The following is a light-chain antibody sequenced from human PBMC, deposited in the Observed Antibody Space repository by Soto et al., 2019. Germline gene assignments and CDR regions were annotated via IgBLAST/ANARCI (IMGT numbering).Light chain of an antibody. CDR1: HAISNY. J-gene: IGKJ4*01. CDR3: QKYNGAPLT. Sequence: DIQMTQSPSSLSASVGDRVTITCRASHAISNYLAWYQQKPGKVPKLLIYAASTLQSGVPSRFSGSGSGTDFTLTISSPQPEDVATYYCQKYNGAPLTFGGGTKVEIK. CDR2: AAS. V-gene: IGKV1-27*01.